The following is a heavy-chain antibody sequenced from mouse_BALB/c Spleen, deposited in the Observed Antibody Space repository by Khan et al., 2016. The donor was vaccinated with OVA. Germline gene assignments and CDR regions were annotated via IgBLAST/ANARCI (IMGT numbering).Heavy chain of an antibody. Sequence: ESGPSLVKPSQPLSLTCSVTGDSITSGYWSWIRKFPGNKLEYMGYMIYTGYTDYNPSLKSRIAITRHTSKNQYYLQLNSVTAEDTATYYCARSTYRYAFAYWGQGTLVTVSA. CDR3: ARSTYRYAFAY. J-gene: IGHJ3*01. V-gene: IGHV3-8*02. D-gene: IGHD2-14*01. CDR2: MIYTGYT. CDR1: GDSITSGY.